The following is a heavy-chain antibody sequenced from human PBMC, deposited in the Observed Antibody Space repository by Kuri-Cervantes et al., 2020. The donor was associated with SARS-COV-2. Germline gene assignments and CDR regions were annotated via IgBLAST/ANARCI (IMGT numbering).Heavy chain of an antibody. V-gene: IGHV3-30-3*01. CDR3: ARGSIVVVIANLDI. CDR2: ISYDGSNK. J-gene: IGHJ3*02. Sequence: GESLKISCAASGFTFSSYAMHWVRQAPGKGLEWVAVISYDGSNKYYADSVKGRFTISRDNSKNTLYLQMNSLRAEDTAVYYCARGSIVVVIANLDIWGQGTMVTVSS. CDR1: GFTFSSYA. D-gene: IGHD2-21*01.